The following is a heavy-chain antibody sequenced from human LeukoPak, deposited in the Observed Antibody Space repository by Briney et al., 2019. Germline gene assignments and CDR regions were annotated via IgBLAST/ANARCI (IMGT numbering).Heavy chain of an antibody. V-gene: IGHV1-8*02. D-gene: IGHD5-24*01. CDR1: GGTFSSYA. J-gene: IGHJ4*02. CDR2: MNPNSGNT. Sequence: GASVKVSCKASGGTFSSYAINWVRQATGQGLEWMGWMNPNSGNTGYAQKFQGRVTMTRNTSISTAYMELSSLRSEDTAVYYCARGSTPDGYKRGNDYWGQGTLVTVSS. CDR3: ARGSTPDGYKRGNDY.